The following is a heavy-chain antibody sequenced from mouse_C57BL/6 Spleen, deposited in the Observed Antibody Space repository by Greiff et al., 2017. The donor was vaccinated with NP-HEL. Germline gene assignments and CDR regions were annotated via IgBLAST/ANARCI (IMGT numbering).Heavy chain of an antibody. Sequence: QVQLQQSGPELVKPGASVKISCKASGYAFSSSWMNWVKQRPGKGLEWIGRIYPGDGDTNYNGKFKGKATLTADKSSSTAYMQLSSLTSEDSAVYFCARYGGNYVGAMDYWGQGTSVTVSS. CDR2: IYPGDGDT. CDR1: GYAFSSSW. J-gene: IGHJ4*01. V-gene: IGHV1-82*01. D-gene: IGHD2-1*01. CDR3: ARYGGNYVGAMDY.